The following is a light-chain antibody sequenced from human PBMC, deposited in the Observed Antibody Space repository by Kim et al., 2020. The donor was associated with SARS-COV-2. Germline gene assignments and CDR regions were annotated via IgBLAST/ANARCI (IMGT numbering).Light chain of an antibody. J-gene: IGLJ2*01. CDR1: SSDVGGYNY. V-gene: IGLV2-11*01. CDR3: CSYAGSYTVV. CDR2: DVS. Sequence: QSALTQPRSVSGTPGQSVTISCPGTSSDVGGYNYVSWYQQHPGKAPKLMIYDVSKRPSGVPDRFSGSKSGNTASLTISGLQAEDEADYYCCSYAGSYTVVFGGGTQLTVL.